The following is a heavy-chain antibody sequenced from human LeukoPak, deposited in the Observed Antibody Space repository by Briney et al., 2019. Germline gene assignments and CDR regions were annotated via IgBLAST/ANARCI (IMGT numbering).Heavy chain of an antibody. Sequence: ASVKVSCKASGYTFTCYYMHWVRQAPGQGLEWMGWINPNSGGTNYAKKFQGRVTMTRDTSISTAYMELSRLRSDDTAVYYCARDFRYCSSTSCYGDYYFDYWGQGTLVTVSS. V-gene: IGHV1-2*02. CDR2: INPNSGGT. J-gene: IGHJ4*02. CDR3: ARDFRYCSSTSCYGDYYFDY. CDR1: GYTFTCYY. D-gene: IGHD2-2*01.